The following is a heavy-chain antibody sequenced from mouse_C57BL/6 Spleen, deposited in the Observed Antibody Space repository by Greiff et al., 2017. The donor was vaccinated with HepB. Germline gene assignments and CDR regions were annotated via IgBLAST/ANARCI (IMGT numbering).Heavy chain of an antibody. CDR2: IDPSDSYT. Sequence: QVQLQQPGAELVKPGASVKLSCKASGYTFTSYWMQWVKQRPGQGLEWIGEIDPSDSYTNYNQKFKGKATLTVDTSSSTAYMQLSSLTSEDSAVYYCAIKVEYWGKGTTLTVSS. J-gene: IGHJ2*01. D-gene: IGHD1-3*01. CDR1: GYTFTSYW. V-gene: IGHV1-50*01. CDR3: AIKVEY.